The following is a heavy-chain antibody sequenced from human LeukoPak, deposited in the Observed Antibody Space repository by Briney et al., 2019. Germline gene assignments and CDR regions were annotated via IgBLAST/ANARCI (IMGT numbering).Heavy chain of an antibody. CDR2: ISGSGGST. J-gene: IGHJ4*02. CDR3: AKDLRVLWFGELNI. V-gene: IGHV3-23*01. CDR1: GFTFSSYA. Sequence: GRSLRLSCAASGFTFSSYAMSWVRQAPGKGLEWVSAISGSGGSTYYADSVKGRFTISRDNSKNTLYLQMNSLRAEDTAVYYCAKDLRVLWFGELNIWGQGTLVTVSS. D-gene: IGHD3-10*01.